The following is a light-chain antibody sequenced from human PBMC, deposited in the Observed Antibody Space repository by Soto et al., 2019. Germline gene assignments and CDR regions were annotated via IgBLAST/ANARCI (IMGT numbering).Light chain of an antibody. Sequence: EIVLTQSPATLSLSPGERATLSCRASQSVSSYLAWYHQKPGQAPRLLIYDASNRATGIPARFSGSGSGTDFTLTISSLEPEDFAVYYCQQRSNWPCTFGQGTKVEIK. CDR3: QQRSNWPCT. CDR2: DAS. J-gene: IGKJ1*01. CDR1: QSVSSY. V-gene: IGKV3-11*01.